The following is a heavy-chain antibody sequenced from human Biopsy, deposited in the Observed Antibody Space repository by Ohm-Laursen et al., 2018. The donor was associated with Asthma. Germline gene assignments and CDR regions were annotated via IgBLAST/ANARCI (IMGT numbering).Heavy chain of an antibody. J-gene: IGHJ4*02. CDR1: GGTFNTYV. CDR3: ARKAGSCISRTCYSLDF. D-gene: IGHD2-2*01. V-gene: IGHV1-69*13. CDR2: INSVFGTT. Sequence: EASVKVSCNSLGGTFNTYVIGWVRQAPGQGLEWMGGINSVFGTTTYPQKFQDRVTITADDSTNTVYMELSSLRSEDTAVYYCARKAGSCISRTCYSLDFWGQGTLVTVSS.